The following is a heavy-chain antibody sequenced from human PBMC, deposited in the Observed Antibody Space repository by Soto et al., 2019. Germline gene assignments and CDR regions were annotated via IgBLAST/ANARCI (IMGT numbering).Heavy chain of an antibody. D-gene: IGHD3-9*01. J-gene: IGHJ4*02. V-gene: IGHV3-23*01. CDR2: ISASGSST. CDR1: GFTFSTYA. Sequence: GGSLRLSCAASGFTFSTYAMSWVRQAPGKGLEWVSAISASGSSTYYADSVKGRFTISRDNSKSTLYLQMNSLRAEDTAIYYCAKGPQLRYFDWFHSDYWGQGTLVTVSS. CDR3: AKGPQLRYFDWFHSDY.